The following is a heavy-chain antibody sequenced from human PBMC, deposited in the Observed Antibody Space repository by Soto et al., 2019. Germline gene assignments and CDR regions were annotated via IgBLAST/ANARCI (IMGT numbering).Heavy chain of an antibody. CDR3: ARDGDSSGWFDY. V-gene: IGHV1-46*01. CDR2: INPSGGST. CDR1: GYTVTSYH. Sequence: SVKVTSKAYGYTVTSYHMHWVRQAPGQGLEWMGIINPSGGSTSYAKKFQGRVTMTREKSTSTVYMELSSLRSEETAVYYCARDGDSSGWFDYWGQGTLVTVSS. J-gene: IGHJ4*02. D-gene: IGHD6-19*01.